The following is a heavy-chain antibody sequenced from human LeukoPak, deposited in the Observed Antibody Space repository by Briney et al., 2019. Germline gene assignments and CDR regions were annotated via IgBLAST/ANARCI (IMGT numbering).Heavy chain of an antibody. D-gene: IGHD1-7*01. J-gene: IGHJ4*02. CDR3: AKDLFYNWNYVFSY. CDR2: IYSGGDT. Sequence: GGSLRLSCAASGFTVSSSHMTWVRQAVGKGLEWVSFIYSGGDTSYADSVKGRFTISRDNSKNTLYLQMNSLRAEDTAVYYCAKDLFYNWNYVFSYWGQGTLVTVSS. V-gene: IGHV3-53*01. CDR1: GFTVSSSH.